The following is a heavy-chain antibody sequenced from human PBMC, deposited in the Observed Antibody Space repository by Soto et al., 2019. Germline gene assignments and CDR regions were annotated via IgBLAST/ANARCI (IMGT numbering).Heavy chain of an antibody. CDR3: ARPVTSSGWYVVDS. D-gene: IGHD6-19*01. V-gene: IGHV3-74*01. J-gene: IGHJ4*02. CDR2: INSDGSST. Sequence: GESLRLTCAASGFTFSSYWMHWVRQAPGKGLVWVSRINSDGSSTNYADSVKGRFTISRDNAKNTLYLQMNSLRAEDTAVYYCARPVTSSGWYVVDSWGPGTFVIV. CDR1: GFTFSSYW.